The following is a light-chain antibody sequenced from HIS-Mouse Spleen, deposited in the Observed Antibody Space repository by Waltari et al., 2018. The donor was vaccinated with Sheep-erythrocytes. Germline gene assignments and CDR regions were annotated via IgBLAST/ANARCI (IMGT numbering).Light chain of an antibody. V-gene: IGLV2-11*01. CDR3: CSYAGSNNWV. CDR2: DVS. Sequence: QSALTQPRSVSGSPGQSVTISCTGPSSHVGGYNYVSWYQQHPGKAPKLMIYDVSKRPSGVPDRFSGSKSGNTASLTISGLQAEDEADYYCCSYAGSNNWVFGGGTKLTVL. J-gene: IGLJ3*02. CDR1: SSHVGGYNY.